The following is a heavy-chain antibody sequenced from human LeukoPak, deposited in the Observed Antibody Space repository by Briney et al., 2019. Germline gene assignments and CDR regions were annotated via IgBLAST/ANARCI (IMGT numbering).Heavy chain of an antibody. Sequence: GGSLRLSCAASGFTFSSYAMHWVRQAPGKGLEWVAVISYDGSNKYYADSVKGRFTISRDNSKNTLYLQMNSLRAEDTAVYYCAKDPPQWLVRSGVDYWGQGTLVTVSS. J-gene: IGHJ4*02. V-gene: IGHV3-30-3*01. D-gene: IGHD6-19*01. CDR3: AKDPPQWLVRSGVDY. CDR1: GFTFSSYA. CDR2: ISYDGSNK.